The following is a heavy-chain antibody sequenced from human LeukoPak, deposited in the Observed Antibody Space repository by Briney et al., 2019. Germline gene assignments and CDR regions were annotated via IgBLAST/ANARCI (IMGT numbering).Heavy chain of an antibody. V-gene: IGHV1-2*06. CDR1: GYTFTGYY. J-gene: IGHJ4*02. CDR2: INPNSGGT. CDR3: ARDPLLRYFDWSYIPTNRFDY. Sequence: EASVKVSCKASGYTFTGYYMRWVRQAPGQGLEWMGRINPNSGGTNYAQKFQGRVTMTGDTSISTAYMELSRLRSDDTAVYYCARDPLLRYFDWSYIPTNRFDYWGQGTLVTVSS. D-gene: IGHD3-9*01.